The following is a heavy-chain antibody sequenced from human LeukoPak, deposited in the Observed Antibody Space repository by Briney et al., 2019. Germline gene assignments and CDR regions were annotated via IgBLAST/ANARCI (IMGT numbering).Heavy chain of an antibody. CDR3: ARAGIRRAFDY. V-gene: IGHV3-53*01. Sequence: PGGSLRLSCAVSGFTVSSNYMSWVRQAPGKGLEWVSVIYSGGSTYYADSVKGRFTISRDNSKNTLYLQMNSLRAEDTAVYYCARAGIRRAFDYWGQGTLVTVSS. J-gene: IGHJ4*02. CDR1: GFTVSSNY. CDR2: IYSGGST. D-gene: IGHD1-14*01.